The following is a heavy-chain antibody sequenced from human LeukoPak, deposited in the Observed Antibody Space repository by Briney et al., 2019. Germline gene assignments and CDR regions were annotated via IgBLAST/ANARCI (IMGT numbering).Heavy chain of an antibody. CDR1: GFIFSDYN. CDR3: ARNGYSSGWYYFDY. D-gene: IGHD6-19*01. J-gene: IGHJ4*02. Sequence: PGGSLRLSCEASGFIFSDYNMNWVRQAPGKGLEWLSYIDSSSSTIYYADSVKGRFAISRDNAKNSLYLQMNSLRAEDTAVYYCARNGYSSGWYYFDYWGQGTLVTVSS. V-gene: IGHV3-48*04. CDR2: IDSSSSTI.